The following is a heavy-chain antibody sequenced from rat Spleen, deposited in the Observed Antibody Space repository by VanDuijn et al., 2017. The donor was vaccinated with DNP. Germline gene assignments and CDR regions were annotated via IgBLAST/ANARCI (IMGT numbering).Heavy chain of an antibody. J-gene: IGHJ3*01. V-gene: IGHV5S10*01. CDR1: GFTFSDYN. D-gene: IGHD1-5*01. Sequence: EVQLVESGGGLVQPGRSLKLSCAASGFTFSDYNMAWVRQAPKKGLEWVATIIYDGSRTYYRDSVKGRFTISRDNAKSTLYLQMDSLRSEDTATYYCATHDNIGTTTFAYWGQGTLVTVSS. CDR2: IIYDGSRT. CDR3: ATHDNIGTTTFAY.